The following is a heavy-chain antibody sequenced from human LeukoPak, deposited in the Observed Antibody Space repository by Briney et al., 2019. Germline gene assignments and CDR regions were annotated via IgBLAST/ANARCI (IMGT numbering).Heavy chain of an antibody. D-gene: IGHD6-13*01. J-gene: IGHJ4*02. CDR2: ISSSGSTI. CDR1: GFTFSDYY. Sequence: GGSLRLSCAASGFTFSDYYMSWIRQAPGKGLEWVSYISSSGSTIYYADSVKGRFTISRDNAKNSLYLQMNSLRAEDTAVYYCAKISGPSVAAAGTGGDYWGQGTLVTVSS. CDR3: AKISGPSVAAAGTGGDY. V-gene: IGHV3-11*04.